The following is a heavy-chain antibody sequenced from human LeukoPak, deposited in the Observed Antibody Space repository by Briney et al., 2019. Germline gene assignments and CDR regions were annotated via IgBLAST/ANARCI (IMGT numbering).Heavy chain of an antibody. V-gene: IGHV4-34*01. D-gene: IGHD3-10*01. CDR1: GGSFSGYY. CDR3: AKELYYYGSGSYGGDY. Sequence: SETLSLTCAVYGGSFSGYYWSWIRQPPGKGLEWIGEINHSGSTNYNPSLKSRVTISVDTSKNQFSLKLSSVTAADTAVYYCAKELYYYGSGSYGGDYWGQGTLVTVSS. J-gene: IGHJ4*02. CDR2: INHSGST.